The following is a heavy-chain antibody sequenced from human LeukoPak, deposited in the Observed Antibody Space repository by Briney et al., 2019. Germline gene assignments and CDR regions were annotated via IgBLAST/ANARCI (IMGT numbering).Heavy chain of an antibody. CDR2: ISYDGGNK. V-gene: IGHV3-30*18. CDR3: AKSGRIREDWFDP. Sequence: GRSLRLSCAASGFTFSSYGMHWVRQAPGKGLEWVAVISYDGGNKYYADSVKGRFTISRDNSKNTLYLQMNSLRAEDTAVYYCAKSGRIREDWFDPWGQGTLVTVSS. J-gene: IGHJ5*02. CDR1: GFTFSSYG. D-gene: IGHD1-26*01.